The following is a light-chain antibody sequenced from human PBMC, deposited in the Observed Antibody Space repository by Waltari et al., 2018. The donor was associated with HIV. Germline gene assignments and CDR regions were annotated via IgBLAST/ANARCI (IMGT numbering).Light chain of an antibody. J-gene: IGLJ2*01. V-gene: IGLV1-44*01. CDR1: SSNIGSNS. Sequence: GSSNIGSNSVHWYQQLPGTAPRLLLYSTNQRPSRVPDRFSGSKSGTSASLAISGLQSEDEADYYCATWDDTLNGVIFGGGTKLTVL. CDR2: STN. CDR3: ATWDDTLNGVI.